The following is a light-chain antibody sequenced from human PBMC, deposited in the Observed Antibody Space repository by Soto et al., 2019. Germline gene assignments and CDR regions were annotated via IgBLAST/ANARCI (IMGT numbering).Light chain of an antibody. J-gene: IGLJ1*01. CDR1: SSDVGSYNL. V-gene: IGLV2-23*01. CDR2: EDS. CDR3: CSYAGSSTYV. Sequence: QSVLTQPASVSGSPGQSITISCTGTSSDVGSYNLVSWYQQHPGKAPKLMIYEDSKRPSGVSNRFSGSKSGNTASLTISGLQAEDEADYYCCSYAGSSTYVFGTGTKLTV.